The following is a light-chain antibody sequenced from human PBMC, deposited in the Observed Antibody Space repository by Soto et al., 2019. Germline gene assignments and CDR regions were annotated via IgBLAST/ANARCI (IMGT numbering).Light chain of an antibody. Sequence: QSVLTQPPSASGSPGMSVTLSCSGTDNDVGRYDYVSWYQQHPGKAPKLLIYEVSKRPSGVPDRFSASKSGNTASLTVSGLQGVDEADYYCMSYVGGNSVAFGGGTKVTVL. J-gene: IGLJ2*01. V-gene: IGLV2-8*01. CDR3: MSYVGGNSVA. CDR2: EVS. CDR1: DNDVGRYDY.